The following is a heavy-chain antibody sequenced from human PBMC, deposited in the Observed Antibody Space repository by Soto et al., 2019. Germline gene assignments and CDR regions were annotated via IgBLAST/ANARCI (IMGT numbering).Heavy chain of an antibody. J-gene: IGHJ2*01. CDR3: ARVGEGDGYTKAYWYFDL. Sequence: GASVKVSCKASGGTFSSYAISWVRQAPGQGLEWMGGIIPIFGTANYAQKFQGRVTITADESTSAAYMELSSLRSEDTAVYYCARVGEGDGYTKAYWYFDLWGRGTLVTVSS. CDR2: IIPIFGTA. D-gene: IGHD2-21*01. V-gene: IGHV1-69*13. CDR1: GGTFSSYA.